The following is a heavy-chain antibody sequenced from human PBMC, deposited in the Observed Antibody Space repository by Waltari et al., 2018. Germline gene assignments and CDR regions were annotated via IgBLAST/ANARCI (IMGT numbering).Heavy chain of an antibody. Sequence: GGSLRLSCAASGFTFSSYSMNWVRQAPGKGLEWVSSISSSSSYIYYADSVKGRFTISRDNAKNSLYLQMNSLRAEDTAVYYCATPRGTDSSGYYVYWGQGTLVTVSS. CDR1: GFTFSSYS. V-gene: IGHV3-21*01. D-gene: IGHD3-22*01. CDR3: ATPRGTDSSGYYVY. CDR2: ISSSSSYI. J-gene: IGHJ4*02.